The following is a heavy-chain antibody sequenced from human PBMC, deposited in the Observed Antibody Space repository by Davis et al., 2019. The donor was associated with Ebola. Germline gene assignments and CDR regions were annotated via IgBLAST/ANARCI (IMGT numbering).Heavy chain of an antibody. CDR3: ARAEAGIVVVVAAIDY. CDR1: GYTFTNYY. D-gene: IGHD2-15*01. Sequence: ASVKVSCKASGYTFTNYYMHWVRQAPGQGLEWMGMINPNDGRTIYAQKFQGRVTVTRDTSTTTVYMDLSRLRSDDTAVYYCARAEAGIVVVVAAIDYWGQGTLVTVSS. J-gene: IGHJ4*02. CDR2: INPNDGRT. V-gene: IGHV1-46*01.